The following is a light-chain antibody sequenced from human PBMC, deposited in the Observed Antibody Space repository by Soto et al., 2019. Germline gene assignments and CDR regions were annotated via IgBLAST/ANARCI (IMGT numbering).Light chain of an antibody. CDR3: QQYYSTPLT. CDR2: WAS. V-gene: IGKV4-1*01. CDR1: QSVLYSSNNKKY. Sequence: DIVMTQSPASLAVSLGERATINCRSSQSVLYSSNNKKYLAWYQQKPGQPPKLLIYWASARESGVPDRFSGSGSGTDFTLTISSLQAEDVAVYYCQQYYSTPLTFGGGTKVDIK. J-gene: IGKJ4*01.